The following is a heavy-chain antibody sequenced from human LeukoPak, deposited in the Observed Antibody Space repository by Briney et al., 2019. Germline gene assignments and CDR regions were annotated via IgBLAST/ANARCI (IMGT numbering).Heavy chain of an antibody. CDR2: IRSKAYGGTT. J-gene: IGHJ5*02. V-gene: IGHV3-49*03. D-gene: IGHD3-3*01. Sequence: GGSLRLSCTASGFTLGDYAMSWFRQAPGKGLEWVGFIRSKAYGGTTEYAASVKGRFTISRDDSKSIAYLQMNSLKTEDTAVYYCTRVGYYYDFWSGQTHNNWFDPWGQGTLVTVSS. CDR3: TRVGYYYDFWSGQTHNNWFDP. CDR1: GFTLGDYA.